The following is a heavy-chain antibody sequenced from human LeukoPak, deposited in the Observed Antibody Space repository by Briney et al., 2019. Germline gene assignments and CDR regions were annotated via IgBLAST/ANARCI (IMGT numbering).Heavy chain of an antibody. J-gene: IGHJ4*02. CDR3: ATVVKSREDDY. CDR2: INPSGSST. V-gene: IGHV1-46*01. Sequence: ASVKVSCKASGYSFTSHYMHWVRQAPGQGLEWLGLINPSGSSTLYAQKFQGRVTMTRDMSTTTDYMELNSLRAEDTAVYYCATVVKSREDDYWGQGTLVTVSS. CDR1: GYSFTSHY. D-gene: IGHD4-23*01.